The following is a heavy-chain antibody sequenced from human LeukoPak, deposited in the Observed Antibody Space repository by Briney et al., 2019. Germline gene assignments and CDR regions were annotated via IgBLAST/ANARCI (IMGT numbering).Heavy chain of an antibody. CDR2: LSGDETYI. J-gene: IGHJ4*02. CDR1: GFTFSVHG. D-gene: IGHD6-13*01. Sequence: GGSLRLSCAASGFTFSVHGMHWVRQAPGKGLEWVALLSGDETYIDYTDSVKGRFTISRDTSKNTLFLQMNGLRADDTAIYYCAKAAVYSRNWTPFDDWGQGTLVIVSS. V-gene: IGHV3-30*18. CDR3: AKAAVYSRNWTPFDD.